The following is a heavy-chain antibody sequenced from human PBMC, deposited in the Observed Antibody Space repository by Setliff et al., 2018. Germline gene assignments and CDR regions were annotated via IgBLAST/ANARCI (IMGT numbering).Heavy chain of an antibody. Sequence: SETLSLTCNVSSGSISYYYWSWVRQPPGGGLEWIGYVSHSGSTSYNPSLNSRVTMSVDTSRDQFSLKLSSVTAADTALYYCTVYNTGSSKDHYWGQGTPVTVSS. CDR2: VSHSGST. V-gene: IGHV4-59*04. CDR3: TVYNTGSSKDHY. D-gene: IGHD2-8*02. J-gene: IGHJ4*02. CDR1: SGSISYYY.